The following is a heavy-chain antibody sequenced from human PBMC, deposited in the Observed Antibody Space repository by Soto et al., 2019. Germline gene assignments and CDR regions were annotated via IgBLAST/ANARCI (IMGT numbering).Heavy chain of an antibody. Sequence: GGSLRLSCAASGFTFSSYAMSWVRQAPGKGLEWVSAISGSGGSTYYADSVKGRFTISRDNSKNTLYLQMNSLRAEDTAVYYCAKAPAGYSSSWYTNRDYWGQGTLVTVSS. CDR3: AKAPAGYSSSWYTNRDY. CDR2: ISGSGGST. CDR1: GFTFSSYA. D-gene: IGHD6-13*01. V-gene: IGHV3-23*01. J-gene: IGHJ4*02.